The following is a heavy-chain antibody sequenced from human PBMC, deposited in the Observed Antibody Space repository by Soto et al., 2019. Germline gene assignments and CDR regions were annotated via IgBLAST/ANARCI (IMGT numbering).Heavy chain of an antibody. V-gene: IGHV4-31*03. CDR2: IYYSGST. CDR3: VSGDYSSSLDV. J-gene: IGHJ6*02. Sequence: QVQLQESGPGLVKPSQTLSLTCTVSGGSISSGGHYWSWIRQHPGKGLEWIGYIYYSGSTYYNPSLESRLTISVDTSKNQLSLKVSSVTAADTAVYYCVSGDYSSSLDVWGQGTTVTVSS. CDR1: GGSISSGGHY. D-gene: IGHD6-6*01.